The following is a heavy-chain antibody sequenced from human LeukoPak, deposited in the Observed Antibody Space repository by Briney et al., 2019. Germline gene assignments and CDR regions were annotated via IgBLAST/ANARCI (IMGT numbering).Heavy chain of an antibody. CDR2: IYYSGST. V-gene: IGHV4-59*01. Sequence: KPSATLALTCPGSGGSISSYYWSRLQQPPGKGLERIGDIYYSGSTNYNPSLKSRVTISRDTSKNQFSLKLSSVTAADTAVYYCARSTYYDFWSGYLAYFDYWGQGTLVIVSS. D-gene: IGHD3-3*01. J-gene: IGHJ4*02. CDR1: GGSISSYY. CDR3: ARSTYYDFWSGYLAYFDY.